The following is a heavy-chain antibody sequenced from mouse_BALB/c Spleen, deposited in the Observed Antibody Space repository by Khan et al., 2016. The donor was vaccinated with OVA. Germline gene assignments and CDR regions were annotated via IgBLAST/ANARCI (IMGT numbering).Heavy chain of an antibody. J-gene: IGHJ3*01. CDR2: ISSGGDYN. D-gene: IGHD4-1*01. V-gene: IGHV5-6*02. CDR3: ASHLTGSFAY. CDR1: GFTFSSYG. Sequence: DVKLVESGGDLVKPGGSLKLSCAASGFTFSSYGMSWVRQTPDKCLEWVATISSGGDYNYYPDSVKGRFTISRDNAKNTLYLQMSSLKSEDTAMYYCASHLTGSFAYWGQGTLVTVSA.